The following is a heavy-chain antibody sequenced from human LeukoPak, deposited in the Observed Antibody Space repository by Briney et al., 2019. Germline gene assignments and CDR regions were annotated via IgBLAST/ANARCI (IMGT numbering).Heavy chain of an antibody. V-gene: IGHV4-39*07. CDR3: ARARLVGATGWFDP. Sequence: SETLSLTCTVSGGSISSSSDYWGWIRQAPGKGLEWIGSIYYSGSTNYNPSLKSRVTISVDTSKNQFSLKLSSVAAADTAVYYCARARLVGATGWFDPWGQGTLVTVSS. D-gene: IGHD1-26*01. CDR1: GGSISSSSDY. CDR2: IYYSGST. J-gene: IGHJ5*02.